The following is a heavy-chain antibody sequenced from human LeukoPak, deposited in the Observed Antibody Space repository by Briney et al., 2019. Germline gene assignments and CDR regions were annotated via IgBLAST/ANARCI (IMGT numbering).Heavy chain of an antibody. CDR3: ARVGPTDDYGDSHDAFDI. CDR1: GGSVSSSF. V-gene: IGHV4-59*02. Sequence: SETLFLTCSVSGGSVSSSFWSWIRQPPGKGLEWIGHIYYSGSTNYNPSLKSRVTISVDTSKNHFSLKVTSVTAANTAVYYCARVGPTDDYGDSHDAFDIWGQGTLVAVSS. J-gene: IGHJ3*02. CDR2: IYYSGST. D-gene: IGHD4-17*01.